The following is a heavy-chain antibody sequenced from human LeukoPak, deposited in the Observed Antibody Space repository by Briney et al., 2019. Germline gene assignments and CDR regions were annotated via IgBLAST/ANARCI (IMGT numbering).Heavy chain of an antibody. J-gene: IGHJ4*02. Sequence: PGGSLSLSCATSGFTFSSYAFHWVRQAPGKGLEWVATMSFDVNNKYYADSVRGRFTISRDNSKNTLYLQMNSLRAEDTAVYSCARGYCTSSSCHNDYWGQGTLVTVSS. CDR2: MSFDVNNK. V-gene: IGHV3-30*04. CDR3: ARGYCTSSSCHNDY. D-gene: IGHD2-2*02. CDR1: GFTFSSYA.